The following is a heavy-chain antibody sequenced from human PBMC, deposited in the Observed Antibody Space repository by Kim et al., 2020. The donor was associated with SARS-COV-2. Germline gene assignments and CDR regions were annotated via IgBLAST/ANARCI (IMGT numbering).Heavy chain of an antibody. CDR1: GVTFSSHA. Sequence: WGSLRLSCEASGVTFSSHAMHWVRQAPGKGLEWVAFIWYDGSHTYYGDAVKGRFTISRDNSKNTLYLQMNSLGAEDTAVYYCAKRAAAGWYFLDYWGQGTLVTVSS. J-gene: IGHJ4*02. D-gene: IGHD6-13*01. CDR2: IWYDGSHT. CDR3: AKRAAAGWYFLDY. V-gene: IGHV3-30*02.